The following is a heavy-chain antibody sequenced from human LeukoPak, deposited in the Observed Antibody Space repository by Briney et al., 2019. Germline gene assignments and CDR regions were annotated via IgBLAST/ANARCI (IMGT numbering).Heavy chain of an antibody. CDR2: IDRSSTYT. Sequence: GGSLRLSCAASGFTFSSYSMNLVRQAPRKGLEWVSSIDRSSTYTSYADSLKGRFTISRDNAKNSLYLQMNSLRAEDTAVYYCARDPWGGYARWGQGTLVTVSS. D-gene: IGHD5-12*01. CDR1: GFTFSSYS. V-gene: IGHV3-21*01. J-gene: IGHJ4*02. CDR3: ARDPWGGYAR.